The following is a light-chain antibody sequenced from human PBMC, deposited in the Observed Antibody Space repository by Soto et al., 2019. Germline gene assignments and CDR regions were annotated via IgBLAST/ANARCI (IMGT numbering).Light chain of an antibody. CDR2: DGS. J-gene: IGLJ2*01. CDR3: CSYAGGHVL. CDR1: SSDVGSYNL. Sequence: QSVLTQPASVSGSPGQSITISCTGTSSDVGSYNLVSWFQQHPDKAPKLLIYDGSKRPSGVSNRFSGSKSGNTASLTISGLQGEDEGDYDCCSYAGGHVLFGGGTKVTVL. V-gene: IGLV2-23*01.